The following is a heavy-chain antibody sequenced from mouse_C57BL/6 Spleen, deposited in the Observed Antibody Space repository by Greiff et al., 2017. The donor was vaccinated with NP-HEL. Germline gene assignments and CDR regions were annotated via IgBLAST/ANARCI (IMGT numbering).Heavy chain of an antibody. J-gene: IGHJ1*03. CDR2: INPSTGGT. V-gene: IGHV1-42*01. CDR1: GYSFTGYY. Sequence: EVQLQQSGPELVKPGASVKISCKASGYSFTGYYMNWVKQSPEKSLEWIGEINPSTGGTTYNQKFKAKATLTVDKSSSTAYMQLKSLTSEDSAVYYCARKERTWYFDVWGTGTTVTVSS. CDR3: ARKERTWYFDV.